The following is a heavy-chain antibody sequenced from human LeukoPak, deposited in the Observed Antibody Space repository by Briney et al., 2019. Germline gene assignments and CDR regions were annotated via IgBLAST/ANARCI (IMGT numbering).Heavy chain of an antibody. CDR3: ARDRRFDFWSSYSMPVSPPALGGQYNWFDP. CDR1: GGTFSSYT. CDR2: IIPILGIA. Sequence: SVKVSCKASGGTFSSYTISWVRQAPGQGLEWMGRIIPILGIANYAQKFQGRVTITADKSTSTAYMKLSSLRSEDTAVYYCARDRRFDFWSSYSMPVSPPALGGQYNWFDPWGQGTLVTVSS. D-gene: IGHD3-3*01. V-gene: IGHV1-69*04. J-gene: IGHJ5*02.